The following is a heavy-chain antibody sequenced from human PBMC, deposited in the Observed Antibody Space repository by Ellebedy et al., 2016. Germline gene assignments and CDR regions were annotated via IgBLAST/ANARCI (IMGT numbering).Heavy chain of an antibody. Sequence: SETLSLTCTVSGYSISSSYYWGWIRQSPAKGLEWIGSVYHSGSTYYNPSFKSRVTISVDTSKNQFSLKLSSVTAADTAVYYCARVVYYDSRGYYYSFDYWGQGTLVTASS. V-gene: IGHV4-38-2*02. J-gene: IGHJ4*02. D-gene: IGHD3-22*01. CDR2: VYHSGST. CDR1: GYSISSSYY. CDR3: ARVVYYDSRGYYYSFDY.